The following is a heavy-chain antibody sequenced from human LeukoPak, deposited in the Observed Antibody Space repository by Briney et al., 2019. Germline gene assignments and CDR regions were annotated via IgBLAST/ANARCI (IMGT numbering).Heavy chain of an antibody. D-gene: IGHD3-10*01. V-gene: IGHV3-30*02. CDR2: IQYDGNYK. J-gene: IGHJ4*02. CDR1: GFTSSSYW. CDR3: AKEIWSLDY. Sequence: TGGSLRLSCAASGFTSSSYWMSWVRQAPGKGLEWVAFIQYDGNYKYYADSVKGRFTISRDNSKNTLYLQMNSLRAEDTAVYYCAKEIWSLDYWGQGTLVTVSS.